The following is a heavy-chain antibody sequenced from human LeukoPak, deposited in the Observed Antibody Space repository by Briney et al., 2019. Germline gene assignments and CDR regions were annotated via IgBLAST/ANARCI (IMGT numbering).Heavy chain of an antibody. CDR1: GFTFDDYG. V-gene: IGHV3-7*01. D-gene: IGHD5/OR15-5a*01. CDR3: ASYSTTTGWFDP. J-gene: IGHJ5*02. CDR2: IKQDGSVI. Sequence: PGGSLRLSCAASGFTFDDYGMSWVRQAPGKGLEWVASIKQDGSVIHYVDSVKGRFTISRDNAKSSLSLQMNSLRAEDTAVYYCASYSTTTGWFDPWGQGTLVTVSS.